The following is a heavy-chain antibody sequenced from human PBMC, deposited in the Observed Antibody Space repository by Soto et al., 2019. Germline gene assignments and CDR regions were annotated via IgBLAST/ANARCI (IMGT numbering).Heavy chain of an antibody. Sequence: ASVKVSCKASGYTFTSYDINWVRQATGQGREWMGWMNPNSGNTGYAQKFQGRVTMTRNTSISTAYMELSSLRSEDTAVYYCARAAGATKGEFDYWGQGXLVTVSS. J-gene: IGHJ4*02. V-gene: IGHV1-8*01. CDR1: GYTFTSYD. CDR2: MNPNSGNT. CDR3: ARAAGATKGEFDY. D-gene: IGHD1-26*01.